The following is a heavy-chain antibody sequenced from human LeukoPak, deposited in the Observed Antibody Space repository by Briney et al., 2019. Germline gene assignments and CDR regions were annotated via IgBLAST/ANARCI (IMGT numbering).Heavy chain of an antibody. D-gene: IGHD7-27*01. CDR2: MSPNSGVT. CDR3: ARGPPNWGYDY. V-gene: IGHV1-8*01. CDR1: GYTFTSYD. Sequence: ASVKVSCKASGYTFTSYDFNWVRQATGQRPEWMGWMSPNSGVTGYAQKFQDRVTMTRNTSISTAYMELSSLRSDDPAVYYCARGPPNWGYDYWGPGTLVTVSS. J-gene: IGHJ4*02.